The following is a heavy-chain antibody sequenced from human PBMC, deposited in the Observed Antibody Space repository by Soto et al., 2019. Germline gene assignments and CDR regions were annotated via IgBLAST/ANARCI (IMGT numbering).Heavy chain of an antibody. V-gene: IGHV4-59*01. Sequence: PSETLSLTCTVSGGSISSYYWSWIRQPPGKGLEWIGYIYYSGSTNYNPSLKSRVTISVDTSKNQFSLKLSSVTAADTAVYYCARSSNYDYIWGSYRLPYYFDYRGQGTLVTVSS. CDR1: GGSISSYY. D-gene: IGHD3-16*02. CDR3: ARSSNYDYIWGSYRLPYYFDY. CDR2: IYYSGST. J-gene: IGHJ4*02.